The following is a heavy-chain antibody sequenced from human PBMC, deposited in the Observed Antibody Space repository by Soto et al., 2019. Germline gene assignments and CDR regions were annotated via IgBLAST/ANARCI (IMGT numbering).Heavy chain of an antibody. J-gene: IGHJ6*03. CDR2: IDVGGSA. Sequence: QVHLQQWGAGLVRPSETLFLTCAVYGGSLNGFQWSWIRQAPGKRLEWVGQIDVGGSANYNPSLNSPVILSVDSSNSQLSLTVTSVTAADSAVYYCAREVPGTDYYYMDVWGKGTTVTVSS. D-gene: IGHD3-10*01. V-gene: IGHV4-34*01. CDR3: AREVPGTDYYYMDV. CDR1: GGSLNGFQ.